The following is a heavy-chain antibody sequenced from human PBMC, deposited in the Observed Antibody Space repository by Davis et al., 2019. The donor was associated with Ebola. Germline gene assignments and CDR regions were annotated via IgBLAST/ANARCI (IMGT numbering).Heavy chain of an antibody. CDR3: TRDHIQLGAN. CDR1: GFTFSNYG. D-gene: IGHD3-16*01. J-gene: IGHJ4*02. Sequence: PGGSLRLSCAASGFTFSNYGMHWVRQAPGKGLEWVAFIRYDKSRIFYGDSVKGRFTISRDNSKNTLDLQMNSLRVEDMAVYYCTRDHIQLGANWGQGTLVTVSS. CDR2: IRYDKSRI. V-gene: IGHV3-30*02.